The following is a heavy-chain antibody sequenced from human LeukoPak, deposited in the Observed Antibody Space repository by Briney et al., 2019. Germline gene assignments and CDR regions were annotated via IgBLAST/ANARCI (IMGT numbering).Heavy chain of an antibody. Sequence: PGGSLRLSCAASGFTFYEFVMTWVRQAPGSGLEWVSSISGSGGRTYYADSVKGRFTISRDNSENTLYLQMNSLRAEDTAIYYLGTGSWGKYPSDPCFPPWGQGPLFPVSS. CDR2: ISGSGGRT. D-gene: IGHD3-10*01. J-gene: IGHJ5*02. V-gene: IGHV3-23*01. CDR3: GTGSWGKYPSDPCFPP. CDR1: GFTFYEFV.